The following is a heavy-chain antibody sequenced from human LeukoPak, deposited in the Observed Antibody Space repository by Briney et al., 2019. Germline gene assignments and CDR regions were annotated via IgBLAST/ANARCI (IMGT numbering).Heavy chain of an antibody. D-gene: IGHD6-13*01. J-gene: IGHJ4*02. V-gene: IGHV1-2*02. CDR3: ARDTVGSNWYFDF. Sequence: GASVEVSCRAAGYTCTDNHRLWVRQANGPWPEQTGWINPNSGGTNYAPKLRDRVTMTRDTSISTAYMDLRRVRSDDTAVYYCARDTVGSNWYFDFWGQGTLVSVSS. CDR1: GYTCTDNH. CDR2: INPNSGGT.